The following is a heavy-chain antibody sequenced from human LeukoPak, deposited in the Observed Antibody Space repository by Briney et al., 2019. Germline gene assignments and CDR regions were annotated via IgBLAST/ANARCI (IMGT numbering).Heavy chain of an antibody. J-gene: IGHJ3*02. CDR3: ARGSGGSSWYLLLAGFDI. V-gene: IGHV3-23*01. CDR1: GFTFSSYA. Sequence: GGSLRLSCAASGFTFSSYAMSWVRQAPGKGLEWVSAISGSGGSTYYADSVKGRFTISRDNSKNTLYLQMNSLRAEDTAVYYCARGSGGSSWYLLLAGFDIWGQGTMVTVSS. CDR2: ISGSGGST. D-gene: IGHD6-13*01.